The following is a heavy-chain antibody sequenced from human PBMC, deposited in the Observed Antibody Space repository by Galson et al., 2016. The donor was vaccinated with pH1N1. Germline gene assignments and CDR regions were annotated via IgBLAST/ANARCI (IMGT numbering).Heavy chain of an antibody. V-gene: IGHV3-23*01. D-gene: IGHD3-10*01. CDR2: ISATGGST. CDR1: GFTLSSSA. J-gene: IGHJ5*02. CDR3: AKFRESIPWRTGEVDL. Sequence: SLRLSCAASGFTLSSSAMNWVRQAPGKGLEWVSYISATGGSTYYADSVKGRFTISRDTSKNTMYLQMNSLRAEDTAVYYCAKFRESIPWRTGEVDLWGQGTLVTVSS.